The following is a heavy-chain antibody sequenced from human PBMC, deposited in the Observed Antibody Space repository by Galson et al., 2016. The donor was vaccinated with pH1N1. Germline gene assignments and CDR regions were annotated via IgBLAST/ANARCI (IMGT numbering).Heavy chain of an antibody. V-gene: IGHV1-46*01. Sequence: SVKVSCKASGYTFTSDFMHWVRQAPGQGLEWMGMLNPTGGSRIYAQKFQGRVTMTRDTSTSTVYMELSILRSEDTAVYYCARARESSGYYLGSDAFDIWGQGTMVTVSS. CDR1: GYTFTSDF. D-gene: IGHD3-22*01. CDR3: ARARESSGYYLGSDAFDI. CDR2: LNPTGGSR. J-gene: IGHJ3*02.